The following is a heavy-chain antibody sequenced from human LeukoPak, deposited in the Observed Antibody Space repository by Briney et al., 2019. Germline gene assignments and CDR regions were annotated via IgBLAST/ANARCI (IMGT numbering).Heavy chain of an antibody. CDR1: GYTFTGYY. Sequence: ASVKVSCKASGYTFTGYYMHWMRQAPGQGPEWMGWINPNSGGTSYAQKFQGRVTMTRDTSISTAYMELGRLRSDDTAVYYCARAKVIVPDYWGQGTLVTVSS. V-gene: IGHV1-2*02. CDR3: ARAKVIVPDY. D-gene: IGHD5-18*01. CDR2: INPNSGGT. J-gene: IGHJ4*02.